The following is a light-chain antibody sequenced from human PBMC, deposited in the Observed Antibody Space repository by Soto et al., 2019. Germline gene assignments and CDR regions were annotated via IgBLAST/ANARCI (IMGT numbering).Light chain of an antibody. Sequence: QCVLTQLASVSGAARHSLGISSTGTSSDVGGYNSVSWYQQYPGKAPKLMIHDVSNRPSGVSDRFSGSKSGNTASLTISGLQAEDEDDYYCSSWTSNCSYVVGSGTEVTVL. CDR2: DVS. CDR3: SSWTSNCSYV. CDR1: SSDVGGYNS. V-gene: IGLV2-14*01. J-gene: IGLJ1*01.